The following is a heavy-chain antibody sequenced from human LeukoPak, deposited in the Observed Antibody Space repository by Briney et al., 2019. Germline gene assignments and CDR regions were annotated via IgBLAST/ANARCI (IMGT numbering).Heavy chain of an antibody. CDR2: MNPNSGNT. V-gene: IGHV1-8*01. CDR1: GYTFTSYG. Sequence: GASVKVSCKASGYTFTSYGINWVRQATGQGLEWMGWMNPNSGNTGYAQEFQGRVTMTRDTSISTAYMELSSLTSEDTAVYYCARRKPTSGAQYWFDPWGQGTLVTVSS. CDR3: ARRKPTSGAQYWFDP. D-gene: IGHD3-10*01. J-gene: IGHJ5*02.